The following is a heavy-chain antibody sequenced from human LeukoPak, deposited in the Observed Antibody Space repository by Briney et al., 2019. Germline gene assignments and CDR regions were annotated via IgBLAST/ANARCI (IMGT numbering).Heavy chain of an antibody. J-gene: IGHJ4*02. CDR2: MNPNSGNA. D-gene: IGHD3-16*02. CDR3: ARADYDYVWGSYRSPADY. V-gene: IGHV1-8*01. CDR1: GYTFTSYD. Sequence: ASVKVSCKASGYTFTSYDINWVRQATGQGLEWMGWMNPNSGNAGYAQKFQGRVTMTRNTSISTAYMELSSLRSEDTAVYYCARADYDYVWGSYRSPADYWGQGTLVTVSS.